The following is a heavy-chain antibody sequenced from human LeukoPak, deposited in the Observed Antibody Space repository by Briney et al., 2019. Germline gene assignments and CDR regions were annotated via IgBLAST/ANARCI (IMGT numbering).Heavy chain of an antibody. CDR3: AREGYCSGSNCYSLLE. V-gene: IGHV1-2*02. CDR1: GYTFNYYY. Sequence: GASVKVSCKASGYTFNYYYLYWVRQAPGQGLECLGWINPNSGGTHYAEKFQGRVTMTRDTSITTAYMEQRRLTYDDTAIYYCAREGYCSGSNCYSLLEWGQGTLVTVSS. D-gene: IGHD2-15*01. CDR2: INPNSGGT. J-gene: IGHJ4*02.